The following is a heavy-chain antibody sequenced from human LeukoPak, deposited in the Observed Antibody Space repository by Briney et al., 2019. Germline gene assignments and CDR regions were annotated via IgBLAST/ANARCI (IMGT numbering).Heavy chain of an antibody. CDR2: ISGSGGST. D-gene: IGHD2-15*01. V-gene: IGHV3-23*01. CDR3: AKDETVVVVAAHFDY. CDR1: GFTFSSHA. Sequence: GGSLRLSCAASGFTFSSHAMGWVRQTPGKGLEWVSAISGSGGSTYYADSVKGRFTISRDNSKNTLYLQMNSLRAEDTAVYYCAKDETVVVVAAHFDYWGQGTLVTVSS. J-gene: IGHJ4*02.